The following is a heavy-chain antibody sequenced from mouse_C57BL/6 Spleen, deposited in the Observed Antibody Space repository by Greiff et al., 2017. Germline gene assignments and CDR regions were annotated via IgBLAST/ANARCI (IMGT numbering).Heavy chain of an antibody. D-gene: IGHD2-4*01. CDR3: ARSDYDPAWFAY. CDR2: INPGSGGT. V-gene: IGHV1-54*01. J-gene: IGHJ3*01. CDR1: GYAFTNYL. Sequence: QVQLQQSGAELVRPGTSVKVSCKASGYAFTNYLIEWVKQRPGQGLEWIGVINPGSGGTNYNEKFKGKATLTADKSSSTAYMQLSSLTSEDSAVYFCARSDYDPAWFAYWGQGTLVTVSA.